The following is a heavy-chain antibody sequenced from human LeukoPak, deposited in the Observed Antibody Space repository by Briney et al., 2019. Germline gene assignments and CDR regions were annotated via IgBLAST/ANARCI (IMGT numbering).Heavy chain of an antibody. J-gene: IGHJ4*02. Sequence: SETLSLTCTVSGGSISSSSYYWGWIRQPPGKGLEWVGSIYYTGSTYYNPSLKSRVTISVDTSKNPFSLKLSSVTAADTAVYYCARLRCYYDRTFDYWGQRTMVTVSS. CDR1: GGSISSSSYY. D-gene: IGHD3-22*01. CDR2: IYYTGST. V-gene: IGHV4-39*01. CDR3: ARLRCYYDRTFDY.